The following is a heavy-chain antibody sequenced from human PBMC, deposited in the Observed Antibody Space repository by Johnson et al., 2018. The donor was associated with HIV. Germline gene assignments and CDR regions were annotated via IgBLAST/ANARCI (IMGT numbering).Heavy chain of an antibody. V-gene: IGHV3-13*01. CDR3: ARACRDGYTCDVFDI. D-gene: IGHD5-24*01. CDR2: IGAAGDT. Sequence: VQLVESGGGLVQPGGSLRLSCAASGFTFRSYDMHWVRQATGKGLEWVSAIGAAGDTYYPGSVKGRFTISRENAKNSLYLQMNSLRAGDTAVYYCARACRDGYTCDVFDIWGQGTMVTVSS. J-gene: IGHJ3*02. CDR1: GFTFRSYD.